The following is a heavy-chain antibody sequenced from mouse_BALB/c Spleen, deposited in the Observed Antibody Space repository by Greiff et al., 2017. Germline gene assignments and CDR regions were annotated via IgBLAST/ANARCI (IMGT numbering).Heavy chain of an antibody. CDR1: GFTFTDYY. CDR2: IRNKANGYTT. Sequence: EVQVVESGGGLVQPGGSLRLSCATSGFTFTDYYMSWVRQPPGKALEWLGFIRNKANGYTTEYSASVKGRFTISRDNSQSILYLQMNTLRAEDSATYYCARDTETTSTFDYWGQGTTLTVSS. D-gene: IGHD1-2*01. J-gene: IGHJ2*01. V-gene: IGHV7-3*02. CDR3: ARDTETTSTFDY.